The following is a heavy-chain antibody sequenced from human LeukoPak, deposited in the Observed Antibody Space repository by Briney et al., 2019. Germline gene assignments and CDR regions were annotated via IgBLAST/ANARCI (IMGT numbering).Heavy chain of an antibody. CDR1: GAFISSSY. CDR2: ISTGGST. CDR3: ARDQTYYVSSGYYYVTYLQH. V-gene: IGHV4-4*07. D-gene: IGHD3-22*01. Sequence: PSETLSLTCTVSGAFISSSYCTWIRQAAGEGLEWIGRISTGGSTTYNPSFKSRVTMSLDTSKKQFSLNLTSVTAADTAVYYCARDQTYYVSSGYYYVTYLQHWGQGILVTVSS. J-gene: IGHJ1*01.